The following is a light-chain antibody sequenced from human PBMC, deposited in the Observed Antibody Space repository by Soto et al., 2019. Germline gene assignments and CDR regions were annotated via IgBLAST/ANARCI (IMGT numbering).Light chain of an antibody. V-gene: IGKV1-5*01. CDR2: AAF. CDR3: QQVNSYPQT. J-gene: IGKJ5*01. Sequence: DIQMTQSPSTLSGSVGDRVTITCRASQTISSWLAWYQQKPGKAPKLLIYAAFTLHSGVPARFSGSRSGTDFTLTISSLQPEDFATYYCQQVNSYPQTFGQGTRLEIK. CDR1: QTISSW.